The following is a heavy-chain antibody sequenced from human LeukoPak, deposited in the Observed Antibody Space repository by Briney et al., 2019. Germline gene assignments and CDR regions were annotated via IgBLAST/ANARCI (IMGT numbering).Heavy chain of an antibody. J-gene: IGHJ4*02. V-gene: IGHV3-7*05. D-gene: IGHD4-17*01. Sequence: GGSLRLSCAASGFAFSGHWMGWVRQAPGKGLEWVANIKQDGGMKYHVDSVRGRFTISRDNAKNSLYLQMDSLRVEDTAVYYCARHGDYTFDYWGQGTLVTVS. CDR2: IKQDGGMK. CDR1: GFAFSGHW. CDR3: ARHGDYTFDY.